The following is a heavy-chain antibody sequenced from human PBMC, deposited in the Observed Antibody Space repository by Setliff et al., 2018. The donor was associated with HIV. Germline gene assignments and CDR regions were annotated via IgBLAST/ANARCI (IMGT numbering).Heavy chain of an antibody. D-gene: IGHD6-13*01. CDR2: ITPFVRIT. CDR1: GGTFSDFR. Sequence: SVKVSCKASGGTFSDFRITWVRQAPGQGLEWMGEITPFVRITNYAQKFQGIVTISADESTATAYRELSSLTSQDTAVYYCARDKGIREAASLDYWGQGSLVTVSS. V-gene: IGHV1-69*10. CDR3: ARDKGIREAASLDY. J-gene: IGHJ4*02.